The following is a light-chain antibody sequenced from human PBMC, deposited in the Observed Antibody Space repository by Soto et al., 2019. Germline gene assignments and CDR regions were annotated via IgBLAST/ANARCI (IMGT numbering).Light chain of an antibody. CDR1: QSVKTF. Sequence: EIVLTQSPATLSLSPGERATLSCRASQSVKTFLLWYQHRPGQAPRVLIYDASHRATGIPARFSGSGSGTEFTLSISSLQSEDFAVYYCQQYHNWVTFGGGTKVDIK. J-gene: IGKJ4*01. CDR2: DAS. CDR3: QQYHNWVT. V-gene: IGKV3-11*01.